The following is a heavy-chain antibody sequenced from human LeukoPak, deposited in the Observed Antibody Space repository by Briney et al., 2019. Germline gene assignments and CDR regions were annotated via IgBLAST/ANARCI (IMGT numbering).Heavy chain of an antibody. D-gene: IGHD3-10*01. CDR3: TMVPGVIEVWYDY. V-gene: IGHV3-30*03. Sequence: GGSLRLSCAASGFTFSSYGMHWVRQAPGKGLEWVAVISYDGSNKYYADSVKGRFTISRDNSKNTLYLQMNSLRAEDTAVYYCTMVPGVIEVWYDYWGQGTLVTVSS. CDR2: ISYDGSNK. J-gene: IGHJ4*02. CDR1: GFTFSSYG.